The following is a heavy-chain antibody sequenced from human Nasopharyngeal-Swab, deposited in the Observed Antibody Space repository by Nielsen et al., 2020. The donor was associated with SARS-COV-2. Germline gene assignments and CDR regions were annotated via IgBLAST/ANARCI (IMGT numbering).Heavy chain of an antibody. CDR2: INHSGST. D-gene: IGHD3-3*01. J-gene: IGHJ5*02. V-gene: IGHV4-34*01. Sequence: WIRQPPGKGLEWIGEINHSGSTNYNPSLKSRVTISVDTSKNQFSLKLSSVTAADTAVYYCARHGLSGITIFGVVISKNWFDPWGQGTLVTVSS. CDR3: ARHGLSGITIFGVVISKNWFDP.